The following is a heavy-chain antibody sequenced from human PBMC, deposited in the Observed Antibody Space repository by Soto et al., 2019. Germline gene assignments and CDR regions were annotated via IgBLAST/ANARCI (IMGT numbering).Heavy chain of an antibody. J-gene: IGHJ4*02. Sequence: GGSLRLSCAASGFTFTNSWMNWVRQAPGKGLEWVGRIKSKTDGGTIDYAAPVKDRFTISRDDSRDTLYLQMNSLKTEDTALYYRTTTKSPVGYWGQGSLVTVSS. CDR1: GFTFTNSW. V-gene: IGHV3-15*07. D-gene: IGHD1-26*01. CDR2: IKSKTDGGTI. CDR3: TTTKSPVGY.